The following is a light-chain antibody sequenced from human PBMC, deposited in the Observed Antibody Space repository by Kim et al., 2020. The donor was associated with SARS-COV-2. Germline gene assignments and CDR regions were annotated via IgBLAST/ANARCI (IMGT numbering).Light chain of an antibody. CDR3: LQYNDWYT. J-gene: IGKJ2*01. CDR1: QSVRSN. Sequence: LSVSPGERATISCRASQSVRSNVAWYQQRPGQAPRLLIYGASTRATGIPARFSGSGSGTEFTLTISGLQSEDLAVYHCLQYNDWYTFGQGTKLEI. V-gene: IGKV3-15*01. CDR2: GAS.